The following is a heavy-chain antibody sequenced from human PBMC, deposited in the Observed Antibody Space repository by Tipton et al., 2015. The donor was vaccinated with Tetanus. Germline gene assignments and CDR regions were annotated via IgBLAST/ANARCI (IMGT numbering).Heavy chain of an antibody. V-gene: IGHV4-4*07. Sequence: TLSLTCSVSGGSVNLYFWSWIRQPAGKGLEWIGRVYSSGSASYNPSLKSRGSMSIDTPTNHFSLKLTSVTAADTAVYYCARDSGSGAFDYWGLGTPVTVSS. CDR1: GGSVNLYF. D-gene: IGHD3-10*01. CDR2: VYSSGSA. CDR3: ARDSGSGAFDY. J-gene: IGHJ4*02.